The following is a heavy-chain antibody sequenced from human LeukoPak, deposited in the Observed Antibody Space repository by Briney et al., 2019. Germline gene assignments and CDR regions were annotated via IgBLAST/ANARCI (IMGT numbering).Heavy chain of an antibody. CDR1: GGSFSGYY. Sequence: SETLSLTCAVYGGSFSGYYWSWIRQPPGKGLEWIGEINHSGSTSYNPSLKSRVTISVDTSKNQFSLKLSSVTAADTAVYYCARGRQDYYYYGMDVWGQGTTVTVSS. CDR2: INHSGST. CDR3: ARGRQDYYYYGMDV. V-gene: IGHV4-34*01. J-gene: IGHJ6*02.